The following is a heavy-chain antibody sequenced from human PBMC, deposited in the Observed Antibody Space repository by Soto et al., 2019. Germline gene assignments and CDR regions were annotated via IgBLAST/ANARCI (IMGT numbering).Heavy chain of an antibody. D-gene: IGHD3-3*01. Sequence: QVQLVQSGAEVKKPGSSVKVSCKASGGTFSSYAISWVRQAPGQGLEWMGGIIPIFGTANYAQKFQGRVTITADKSTSTAYMELSSLRSEDTAVYYCAREKAPDYDFWSGSPAPYYYYGMDVWGQGTTVTVSS. CDR3: AREKAPDYDFWSGSPAPYYYYGMDV. CDR1: GGTFSSYA. V-gene: IGHV1-69*06. CDR2: IIPIFGTA. J-gene: IGHJ6*02.